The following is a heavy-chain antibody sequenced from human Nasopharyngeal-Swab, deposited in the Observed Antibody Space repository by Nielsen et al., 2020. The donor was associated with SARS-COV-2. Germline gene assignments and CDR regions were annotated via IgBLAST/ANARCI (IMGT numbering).Heavy chain of an antibody. J-gene: IGHJ5*02. Sequence: SETLSLTFTGSDASISSRRYYWSGIRQPAGKGLEWIGRIYTSGSTNYNPSRKSRVTISVDTSKNQFSLKLSSVTAAATAVYYCARENYDFWSGPNWFDPWGQGTLVTVSS. CDR3: ARENYDFWSGPNWFDP. V-gene: IGHV4-61*02. CDR1: DASISSRRYY. D-gene: IGHD3-3*01. CDR2: IYTSGST.